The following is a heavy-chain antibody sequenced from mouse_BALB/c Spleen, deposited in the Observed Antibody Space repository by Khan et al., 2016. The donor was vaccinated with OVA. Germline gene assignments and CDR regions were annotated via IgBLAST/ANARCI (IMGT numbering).Heavy chain of an antibody. D-gene: IGHD1-1*02. Sequence: EVMLVESGGDLVKPGGSLKLSCAASGFTFSTYGMSWVRQTPDMRLEWVATISSGGHYTYYPDSVKGRFTISRDNAKNTLYLQMSSLKSEDTAIYYCARLAYYYNSEGFAYWGQVTLVTVSA. CDR2: ISSGGHYT. J-gene: IGHJ3*01. CDR1: GFTFSTYG. CDR3: ARLAYYYNSEGFAY. V-gene: IGHV5-6*01.